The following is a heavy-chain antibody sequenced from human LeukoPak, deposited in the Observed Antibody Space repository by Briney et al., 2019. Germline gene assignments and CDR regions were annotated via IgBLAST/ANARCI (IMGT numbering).Heavy chain of an antibody. D-gene: IGHD6-13*01. CDR2: IYYTGST. Sequence: SETLSLTCTVTGGSISSYYWSWIRHPPGQGLEWIGYIYYTGSTNYNPSLKSRVTISVDTSKTQFSLKLSSVTAADTAVYYCARQQLSQLYYFDNWGQGTLVTVSS. V-gene: IGHV4-59*01. CDR1: GGSISSYY. CDR3: ARQQLSQLYYFDN. J-gene: IGHJ4*02.